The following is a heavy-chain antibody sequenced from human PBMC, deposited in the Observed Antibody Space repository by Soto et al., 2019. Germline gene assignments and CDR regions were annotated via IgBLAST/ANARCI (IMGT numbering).Heavy chain of an antibody. CDR2: IYYSGST. CDR1: GGSISSYY. CDR3: ARGDTAMVYYYYYGMDV. J-gene: IGHJ6*02. D-gene: IGHD5-18*01. V-gene: IGHV4-59*01. Sequence: SLTCTVSGGSISSYYWSWIRQPPGKGLEWIGYIYYSGSTNYNPSLKSRVTISVDTSKNQFSLKLSSVTAADTAVYYCARGDTAMVYYYYYGMDVWGQGTTVTVS.